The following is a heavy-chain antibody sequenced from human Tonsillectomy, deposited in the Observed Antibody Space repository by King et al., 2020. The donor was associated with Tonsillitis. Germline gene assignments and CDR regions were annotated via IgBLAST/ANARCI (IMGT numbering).Heavy chain of an antibody. CDR3: TGAPPFAEHFHH. CDR2: FFSGSSGGST. CDR1: GFTVSTNY. J-gene: IGHJ1*01. V-gene: IGHV3-66*01. Sequence: VQLVESGGGLVQPGGSLRLSCAASGFTVSTNYMSWVRQAPGKGLEWVSVFFSGSSGGSTYYADSVKGRFTISRDDSKNTLYLQMNSLRAEDSAVYYCTGAPPFAEHFHHRGQGTLVTVSS.